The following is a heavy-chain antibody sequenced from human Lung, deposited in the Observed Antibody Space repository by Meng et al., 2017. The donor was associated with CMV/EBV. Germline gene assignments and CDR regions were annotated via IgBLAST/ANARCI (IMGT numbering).Heavy chain of an antibody. CDR2: ISSSSSYI. CDR3: ARDSSSSYYYYGMDV. CDR1: GFTFSSYS. D-gene: IGHD6-6*01. V-gene: IGHV3-21*01. Sequence: GGSLRLXCAASGFTFSSYSMNWVRQAPGKGLEWVSSISSSSSYIYYADSVKGRFTISRDNAKNSLYLQMNSLRAEDTAVYYCARDSSSSYYYYGMDVWGQGTRVTVSS. J-gene: IGHJ6*02.